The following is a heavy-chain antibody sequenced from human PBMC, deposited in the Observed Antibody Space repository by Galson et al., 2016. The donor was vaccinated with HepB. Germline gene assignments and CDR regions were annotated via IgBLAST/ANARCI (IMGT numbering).Heavy chain of an antibody. J-gene: IGHJ4*02. D-gene: IGHD2-2*01. Sequence: SLRLSCAASGFTFSSYGMHWVRQAPGKGLEWVAVIWYDGSNKYYADSVKGRFTISRDNSKNTLYLQMNSLRAEDTAVYYCARGPSSTRTFDYWGQGTLVTVSS. CDR3: ARGPSSTRTFDY. CDR2: IWYDGSNK. CDR1: GFTFSSYG. V-gene: IGHV3-33*01.